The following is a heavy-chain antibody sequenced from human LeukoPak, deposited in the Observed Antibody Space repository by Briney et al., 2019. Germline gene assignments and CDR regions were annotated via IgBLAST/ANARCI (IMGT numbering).Heavy chain of an antibody. CDR2: ITSRGTHI. Sequence: GGSLRLSCAASGFAFNSYTINWVRQAPGKGLEWVSAITSRGTHIYSADSVKGRFTISRDNAENSAYLQMSSLRAEDMAVYYCARVAQGATTENYYYYYMDVWGKGTTVTVSS. D-gene: IGHD4-11*01. J-gene: IGHJ6*03. V-gene: IGHV3-21*01. CDR1: GFAFNSYT. CDR3: ARVAQGATTENYYYYYMDV.